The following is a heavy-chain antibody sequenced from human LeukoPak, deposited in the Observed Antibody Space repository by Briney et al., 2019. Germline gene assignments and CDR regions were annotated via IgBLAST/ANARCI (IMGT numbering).Heavy chain of an antibody. J-gene: IGHJ4*02. CDR3: ARDRPTGRSRGVVVQ. Sequence: GGSLRLSCAASGFTFDTYAMTWVRQAPGKGLERVSSISSGGTYIYYAESVRGRSTISRDNTKNFLYLQLSTLRVEDTAVYYCARDRPTGRSRGVVVQWGQGTLVTVSS. CDR1: GFTFDTYA. V-gene: IGHV3-21*01. D-gene: IGHD2-15*01. CDR2: ISSGGTYI.